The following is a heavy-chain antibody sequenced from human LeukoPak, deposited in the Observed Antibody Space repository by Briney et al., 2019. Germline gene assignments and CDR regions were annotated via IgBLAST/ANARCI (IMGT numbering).Heavy chain of an antibody. J-gene: IGHJ4*02. V-gene: IGHV4-61*02. D-gene: IGHD3-3*01. CDR1: GGSISSGSYY. Sequence: SETLSLTCTVSGGSISSGSYYWSWIRQPAGKGLEWIGRIYTSGSTNYNPSLKSRVTISVDTSKNQFSLKLSSVTAADTAVYYCARVLRSGYYEDYWGQGTLVTVSS. CDR2: IYTSGST. CDR3: ARVLRSGYYEDY.